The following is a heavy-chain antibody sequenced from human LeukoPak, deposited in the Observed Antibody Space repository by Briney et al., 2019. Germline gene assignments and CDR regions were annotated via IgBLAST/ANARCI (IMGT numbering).Heavy chain of an antibody. V-gene: IGHV1-69*05. Sequence: ASVNVSYKASGGTFSSYAISWVRQAPGQGLEGMGGIIPIFGTANYAQKFQGRVTITTDESTSTAYMELSSLRSEDTAVYYCAEDTAMPMDVWGKGTKVTVSS. D-gene: IGHD5-18*01. CDR1: GGTFSSYA. CDR2: IIPIFGTA. CDR3: AEDTAMPMDV. J-gene: IGHJ6*03.